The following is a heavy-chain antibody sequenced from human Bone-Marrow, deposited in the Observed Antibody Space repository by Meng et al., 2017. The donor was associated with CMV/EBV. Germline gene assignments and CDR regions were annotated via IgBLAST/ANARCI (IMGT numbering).Heavy chain of an antibody. CDR3: VPLRSPF. CDR2: INSDGSST. Sequence: GESLKISCAASGFTFSSYWMHWVRQAPGKGLVWVSRINSDGSSTSYADSVKGRFTISRDNSKNTLFLEMNSLRVEDTAVYYCVPLRSPFWGQGTLVTVSS. J-gene: IGHJ4*02. V-gene: IGHV3-74*01. D-gene: IGHD3-10*01. CDR1: GFTFSSYW.